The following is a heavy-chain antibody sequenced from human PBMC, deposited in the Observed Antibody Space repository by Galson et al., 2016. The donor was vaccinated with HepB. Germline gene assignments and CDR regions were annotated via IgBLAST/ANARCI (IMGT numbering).Heavy chain of an antibody. Sequence: SVKVSCKASGYTFTSYYMHWVRQAPRQGLEWMGMINPSGGSTTYAQKFQGRVIMARDTSTSTVYMQLSSLRSEDTAVYYCARVSWERSFGFWGQGTQVTVSS. CDR1: GYTFTSYY. CDR2: INPSGGST. CDR3: ARVSWERSFGF. D-gene: IGHD1-1*01. J-gene: IGHJ4*02. V-gene: IGHV1-46*01.